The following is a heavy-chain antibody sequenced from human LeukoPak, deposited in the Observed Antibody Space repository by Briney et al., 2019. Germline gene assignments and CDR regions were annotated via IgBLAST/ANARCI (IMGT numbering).Heavy chain of an antibody. V-gene: IGHV6-1*01. CDR1: GDSVSKNSAA. CDR3: ARESVPRSENDYVWGNLRLYFYFDL. Sequence: SQTLSLTCAISGDSVSKNSAAWNWLRLSPSRGLEWLGRTYYRSKRHNEYAVSVKSRITINADASRNQISLQLSSVTPEDTAVYYCARESVPRSENDYVWGNLRLYFYFDLWGRGTLVTVSS. D-gene: IGHD3-16*01. J-gene: IGHJ2*01. CDR2: TYYRSKRHN.